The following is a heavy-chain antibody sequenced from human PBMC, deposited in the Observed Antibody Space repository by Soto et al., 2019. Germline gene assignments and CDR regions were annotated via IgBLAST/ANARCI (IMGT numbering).Heavy chain of an antibody. J-gene: IGHJ4*02. V-gene: IGHV1-69*02. D-gene: IGHD5-12*01. CDR1: GDTFSSYT. CDR2: ITPILGVP. CDR3: ARAGSGYADY. Sequence: QVQLVQSGAEVKKPGSSVKVSCKASGDTFSSYTISWVRQAPGQGLEWMGRITPILGVPNYAQKFQGRVTITADKSTSTASMELSSLRSEDTAMYYCARAGSGYADYWGQGTLLTVSS.